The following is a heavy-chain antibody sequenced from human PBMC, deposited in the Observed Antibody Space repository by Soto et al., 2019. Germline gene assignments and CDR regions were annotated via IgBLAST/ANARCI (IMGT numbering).Heavy chain of an antibody. J-gene: IGHJ4*02. V-gene: IGHV1-69*06. CDR3: GRVPRYSFPTSDSLDQ. Sequence: QVHLVQSGTEVRKPGSSVTVSCKVSGGTFSTYTISWVRQAPGQGLQWMGGITPILRETTYAQNFQGRVFITADISATTDYMELSDLTSEDTAMYYCGRVPRYSFPTSDSLDQWGQGTRVTVSS. CDR1: GGTFSTYT. CDR2: ITPILRET. D-gene: IGHD5-18*01.